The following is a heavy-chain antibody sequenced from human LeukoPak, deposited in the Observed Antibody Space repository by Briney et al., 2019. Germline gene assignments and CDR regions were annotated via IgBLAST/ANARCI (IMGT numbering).Heavy chain of an antibody. Sequence: SETLSLTCTVSGGSISSYYWSWIRQPAGKGLEWIGRIYTSGSTNYNPSLKSRLTISVDTSKNQFSLKLNSVTAADTAVYYCATATWILRYYFDYWGQGTLVTVSS. CDR3: ATATWILRYYFDY. CDR2: IYTSGST. V-gene: IGHV4-4*07. J-gene: IGHJ4*02. D-gene: IGHD5-18*01. CDR1: GGSISSYY.